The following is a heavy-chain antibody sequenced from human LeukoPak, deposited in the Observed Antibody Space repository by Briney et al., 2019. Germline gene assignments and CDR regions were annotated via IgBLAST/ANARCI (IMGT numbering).Heavy chain of an antibody. CDR3: ARDRLGYCSGGSCYSAYDGFDI. D-gene: IGHD2-15*01. V-gene: IGHV3-33*01. CDR1: GFTFSNYG. Sequence: SGGSLRLSCAASGFTFSNYGMHWVRQTPGKGLEWVAVIWFDGSNKYYADSVKGRFTISRDNSKNTLHLQMNSLRAEDTAVYYCARDRLGYCSGGSCYSAYDGFDIWGQGTMVTVSP. CDR2: IWFDGSNK. J-gene: IGHJ3*02.